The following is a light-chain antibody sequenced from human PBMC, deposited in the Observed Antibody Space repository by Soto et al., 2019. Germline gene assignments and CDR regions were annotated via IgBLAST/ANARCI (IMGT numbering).Light chain of an antibody. CDR2: RNN. Sequence: QSVLTQPPSASGTPGQRVTISCSGSSPNIGNNYVYWYQQLSGTAPKLLIYRNNQRPSGVPDRFSGSKSGTSASLAISGLRSEDEADYYCAAWDDSLSGPVFGGGTKLTVL. V-gene: IGLV1-47*01. CDR1: SPNIGNNY. J-gene: IGLJ3*02. CDR3: AAWDDSLSGPV.